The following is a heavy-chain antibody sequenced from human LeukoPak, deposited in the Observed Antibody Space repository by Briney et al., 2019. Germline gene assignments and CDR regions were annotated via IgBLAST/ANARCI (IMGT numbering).Heavy chain of an antibody. D-gene: IGHD3-9*01. J-gene: IGHJ4*02. CDR2: ISSSSSYI. CDR3: ARKRDILTGIDY. V-gene: IGHV3-21*01. CDR1: GFTFSSYS. Sequence: GGSLRLSCAASGFTFSSYSMNWVRQAPGKGLEWVSSISSSSSYIYYADSVKGRFTISRDNAKNSLYLQMNSLRAEDTAVYYCARKRDILTGIDYWGQGTLVTVSS.